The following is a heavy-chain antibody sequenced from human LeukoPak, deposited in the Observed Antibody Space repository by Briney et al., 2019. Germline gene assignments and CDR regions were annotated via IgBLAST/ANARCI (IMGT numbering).Heavy chain of an antibody. V-gene: IGHV4-31*03. J-gene: IGHJ5*02. D-gene: IGHD3-22*01. CDR3: ARQPHDNSGSDWFDP. CDR1: GGSIGSGGHY. CDR2: IYYIGST. Sequence: SQTLSLTCTVSGGSIGSGGHYWSWIRQHPGKGLEWIGYIYYIGSTYYNPSLKSRVTISVDTSKNQFSLKLSSVTAADTAVYYCARQPHDNSGSDWFDPWGQGTLVTVSS.